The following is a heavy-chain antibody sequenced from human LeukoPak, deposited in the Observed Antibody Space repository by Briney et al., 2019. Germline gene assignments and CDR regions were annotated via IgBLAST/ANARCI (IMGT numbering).Heavy chain of an antibody. V-gene: IGHV1-8*01. CDR2: MNPNSGNT. Sequence: ASVKVSCKASGYTFTSYDINWVRQATGQGLEWMGWMNPNSGNTGYAQKFQGRVTMTRNTSISTAYMELSSLRSEDTAVYYCARDRVPAAHPRYYYYYGMDVWGKGTTVTVSS. CDR3: ARDRVPAAHPRYYYYYGMDV. CDR1: GYTFTSYD. D-gene: IGHD2-2*01. J-gene: IGHJ6*04.